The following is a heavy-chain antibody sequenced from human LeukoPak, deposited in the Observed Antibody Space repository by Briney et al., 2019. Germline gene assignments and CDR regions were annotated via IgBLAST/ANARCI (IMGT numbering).Heavy chain of an antibody. CDR1: GGSFSGYY. CDR2: INHSGST. D-gene: IGHD2-15*01. J-gene: IGHJ4*02. CDR3: ARGGVVVAATVLSYFDY. Sequence: SSETLSLTCAVYGGSFSGYYWSWLRQPPGKGLEWIGEINHSGSTNYNPSLKSRVTISVDTSKNQFSLKLSSVTAADTAVYYCARGGVVVAATVLSYFDYWGQGTLVTVSS. V-gene: IGHV4-34*01.